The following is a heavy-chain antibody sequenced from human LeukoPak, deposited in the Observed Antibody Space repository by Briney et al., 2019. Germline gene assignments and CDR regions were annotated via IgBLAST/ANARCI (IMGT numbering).Heavy chain of an antibody. V-gene: IGHV4-59*01. CDR3: ARDLSIVVVPAASGGMDV. D-gene: IGHD2-2*01. CDR1: GGSISSYY. CDR2: IYYSGST. Sequence: PSETLSLTCTVSGGSISSYYWSRIRQPPGKGLEWIGYIYYSGSTNYNPSLKSRVTISVDTSKNQFSLKLSSVTAADTAVYYCARDLSIVVVPAASGGMDVWGQGTTVTVSS. J-gene: IGHJ6*02.